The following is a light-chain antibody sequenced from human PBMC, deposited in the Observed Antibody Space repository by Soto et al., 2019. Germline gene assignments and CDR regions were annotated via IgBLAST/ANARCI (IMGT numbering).Light chain of an antibody. CDR1: QSVSSSY. J-gene: IGKJ1*01. CDR2: AAS. V-gene: IGKV3-20*01. CDR3: QQYVSSPRT. Sequence: EIVLTQSPGTLSLSPGERATLSCRASQSVSSSYLAWYQQKPGQAPRLLIYAASSRATGISDRFSGSGSGKDFTLTISRQEPEDFAVYYCQQYVSSPRTFGQGTKVEIK.